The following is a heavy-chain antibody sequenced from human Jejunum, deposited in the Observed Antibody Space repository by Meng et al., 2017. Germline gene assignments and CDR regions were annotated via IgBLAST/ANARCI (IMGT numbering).Heavy chain of an antibody. CDR1: GDSLSGNY. V-gene: IGHV4-59*08. Sequence: QVQLQESGPGLVKPSETLSLTCTVSGDSLSGNYWSWIRQPPRKGLEWIGYMWHSGGATYNPSLESRVTISVDTSKKQFSLNLRSVTAADTAVYYCARQWGGKFFYFDLWGRGILVTVSS. J-gene: IGHJ2*01. CDR2: MWHSGGA. D-gene: IGHD3-16*01. CDR3: ARQWGGKFFYFDL.